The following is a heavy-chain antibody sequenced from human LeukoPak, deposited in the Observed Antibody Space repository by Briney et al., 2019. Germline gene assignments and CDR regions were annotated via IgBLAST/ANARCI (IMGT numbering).Heavy chain of an antibody. V-gene: IGHV4-38-2*02. D-gene: IGHD3-9*01. CDR3: ARGGQYYDILTGYYNPYYFDY. CDR2: IYHSGST. CDR1: GYSISSGYY. J-gene: IGHJ4*02. Sequence: SETLSLTCTVSGYSISSGYYWGWIRQPPGKGLEWIGSIYHSGSTYYNPSLKSRVTMSVDTSKNQFSLKLSSVTAADTAVYYCARGGQYYDILTGYYNPYYFDYWGQGTLVTVSS.